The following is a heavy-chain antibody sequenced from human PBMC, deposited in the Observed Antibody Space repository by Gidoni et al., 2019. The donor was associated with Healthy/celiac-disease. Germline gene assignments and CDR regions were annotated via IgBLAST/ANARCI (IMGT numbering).Heavy chain of an antibody. CDR2: MSSSSRYI. D-gene: IGHD2-2*01. CDR1: GFTFSSYS. V-gene: IGHV3-21*01. Sequence: EVQLVESGGGLVKPGGSLRLSCAASGFTFSSYSMNWVRQAPGKGLEWVSSMSSSSRYIYYADSVKGRFTISRDNAKNSLYLQMNSLGAEDTAVYYCARGHPRYCSRGCAFDIWGQGTMVTVSS. J-gene: IGHJ3*02. CDR3: ARGHPRYCSRGCAFDI.